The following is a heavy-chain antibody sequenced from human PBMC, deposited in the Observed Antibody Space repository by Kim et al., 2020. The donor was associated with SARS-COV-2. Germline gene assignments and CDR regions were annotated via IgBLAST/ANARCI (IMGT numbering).Heavy chain of an antibody. CDR1: EFSFSSYN. CDR3: ARNYASAYFD. Sequence: GGSLRLSCAASEFSFSSYNLNWVRQAPGKGLEWVSYISSGGSTISYADSVKGRFTISRDNAKNSMFLQMSSLRDEDTAVYYCARNYASAYFDWGQGTPV. V-gene: IGHV3-48*02. CDR2: ISSGGSTI. D-gene: IGHD3-16*01. J-gene: IGHJ4*02.